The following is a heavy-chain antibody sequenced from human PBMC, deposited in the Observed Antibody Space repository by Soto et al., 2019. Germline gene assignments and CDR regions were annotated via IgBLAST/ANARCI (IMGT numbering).Heavy chain of an antibody. CDR2: ISSSSSTI. CDR1: GFTFSSYS. CDR3: ARDPGIAAAGSPRYYFDY. V-gene: IGHV3-48*01. J-gene: IGHJ4*02. Sequence: EVQLVESGGGLVQPGGSLRLSCAASGFTFSSYSMNWVRQAPGKGLEWVSYISSSSSTIYYADSVKGRFTISIDNAKNSLYLQMNSLRGEDTAVYYCARDPGIAAAGSPRYYFDYWGQGTLVTVSS. D-gene: IGHD6-13*01.